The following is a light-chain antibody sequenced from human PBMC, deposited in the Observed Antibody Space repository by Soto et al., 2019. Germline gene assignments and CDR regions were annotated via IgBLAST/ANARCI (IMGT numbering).Light chain of an antibody. J-gene: IGKJ2*01. V-gene: IGKV2-30*02. CDR1: QSLVPTDGDTF. CDR3: MQGTLWPNT. Sequence: DVVLTQSPLSLPVTLGQPASISCRSTQSLVPTDGDTFLIWLHQRPGQSPRRLIHKISNRDSGVPDRFSGSGSGTDFTLKISRVEAEDVGVYYCMQGTLWPNTFGQGTKLEIK. CDR2: KIS.